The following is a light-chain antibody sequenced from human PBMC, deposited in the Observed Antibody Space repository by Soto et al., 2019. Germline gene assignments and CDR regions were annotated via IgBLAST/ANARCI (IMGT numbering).Light chain of an antibody. J-gene: IGKJ3*01. CDR1: QSVRSY. Sequence: ENVLTQSPATLSLSPGERATLSCRASQSVRSYLAWYQQKPGQAPRLLIYGASNRATGIPDRFSGSGSGTDFTLTISSLEPEDSAVYYCQHRGSWPQLTFGPGTKVEIK. CDR3: QHRGSWPQLT. CDR2: GAS. V-gene: IGKV3-11*01.